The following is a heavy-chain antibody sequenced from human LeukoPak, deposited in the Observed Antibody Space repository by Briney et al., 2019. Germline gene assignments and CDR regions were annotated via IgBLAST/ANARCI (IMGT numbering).Heavy chain of an antibody. Sequence: GGSLRLSCAASGFTFGNYLMHWVRQAPGKGLMWVSRVHIDGSSTTYADSVKGRFSISRDDAKNTLYLQMNSLRAEDTAVYYCARAPSGWHATDVWGQGTTVTVSS. D-gene: IGHD6-19*01. V-gene: IGHV3-74*01. CDR2: VHIDGSST. J-gene: IGHJ6*02. CDR1: GFTFGNYL. CDR3: ARAPSGWHATDV.